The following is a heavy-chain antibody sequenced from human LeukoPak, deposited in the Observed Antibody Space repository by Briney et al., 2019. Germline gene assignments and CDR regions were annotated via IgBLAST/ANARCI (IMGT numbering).Heavy chain of an antibody. CDR3: ARSRDDYGDYEYDY. J-gene: IGHJ4*02. CDR2: IYTSGST. Sequence: SETLSLTCTVSGGFISRYYWSWIRQPPGKGLECIGYIYTSGSTNYNPSVKSRVTISVDTSKNQFSLKLSSVTAADTAVYYCARSRDDYGDYEYDYWGQGTLVTVSS. CDR1: GGFISRYY. V-gene: IGHV4-4*09. D-gene: IGHD4-17*01.